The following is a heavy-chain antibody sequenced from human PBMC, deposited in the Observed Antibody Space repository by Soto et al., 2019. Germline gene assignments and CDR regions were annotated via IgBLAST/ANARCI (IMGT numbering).Heavy chain of an antibody. CDR1: GGTFSSYA. D-gene: IGHD3-10*01. J-gene: IGHJ4*02. CDR2: IIPIFGTA. V-gene: IGHV1-69*13. Sequence: SVKVSCKASGGTFSSYAISWVRQAPGQGLEWMGGIIPIFGTANYAQKFQGRVTITADESTSTAYMELSSLRSEDTAVYYCAIEVRRSNQFDHWGQGTMVTVSS. CDR3: AIEVRRSNQFDH.